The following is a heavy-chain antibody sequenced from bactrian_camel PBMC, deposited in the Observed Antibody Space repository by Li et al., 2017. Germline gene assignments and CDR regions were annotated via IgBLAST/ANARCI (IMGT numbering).Heavy chain of an antibody. CDR1: GSMHSTAC. V-gene: IGHV3S53*01. CDR3: AASRGTIGSCLATWQYNN. D-gene: IGHD6*01. Sequence: HVQLVESGGGSVQAGGSLRLSCAVSGSMHSTACMGWFRQAPGKEREGIAEIDTRGSVRYIDSVKGRFTISKAGANVLHLEMNDLKPDDTAMYYCAASRGTIGSCLATWQYNNWGQGTQVTVS. CDR2: IDTRGSV. J-gene: IGHJ4*01.